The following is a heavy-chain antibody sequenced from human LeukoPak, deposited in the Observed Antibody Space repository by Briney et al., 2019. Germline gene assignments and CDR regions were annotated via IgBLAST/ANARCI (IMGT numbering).Heavy chain of an antibody. J-gene: IGHJ4*02. CDR2: ISGRDDST. CDR1: GFTVTNYA. CDR3: AKWGDCDILTGYYDPDY. Sequence: GGSLRLSCAASGFTVTNYAMYWVRQAPGKGLEWVSAISGRDDSTYYADSVKGRFTISRDTSKNTLFLQVHRLRAEDTAVYYCAKWGDCDILTGYYDPDYWGQGTLVTVSS. V-gene: IGHV3-23*01. D-gene: IGHD3-9*01.